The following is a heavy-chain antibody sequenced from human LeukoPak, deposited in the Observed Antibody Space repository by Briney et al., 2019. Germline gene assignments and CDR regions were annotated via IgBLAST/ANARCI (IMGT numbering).Heavy chain of an antibody. Sequence: PGGSLRLSCAASGFTFSSYWMSWVRQAPGKGLEWVANIKQDGSEKYYVDSVKGRFTISRDNAKNSLYLQMNSLRAEDTAVYYCAKDRTGRYFDGFDPWGQGTLVTVSS. CDR1: GFTFSSYW. D-gene: IGHD3-9*01. J-gene: IGHJ5*02. CDR3: AKDRTGRYFDGFDP. CDR2: IKQDGSEK. V-gene: IGHV3-7*01.